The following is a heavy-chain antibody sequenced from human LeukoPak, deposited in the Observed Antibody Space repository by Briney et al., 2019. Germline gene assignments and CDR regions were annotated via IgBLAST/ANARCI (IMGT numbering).Heavy chain of an antibody. D-gene: IGHD3-22*01. Sequence: SQTLSLTCTVSGGSISSGGYYWSWIRQHPGKGLEWIGYIYYSGSTYYNPSLKSRVTISVDTSKNQFSLKLSSVTAADTAVYYCARGFSSDYYYDSSGTLFDYCGQGTLVTVSS. J-gene: IGHJ4*02. CDR1: GGSISSGGYY. CDR2: IYYSGST. V-gene: IGHV4-31*03. CDR3: ARGFSSDYYYDSSGTLFDY.